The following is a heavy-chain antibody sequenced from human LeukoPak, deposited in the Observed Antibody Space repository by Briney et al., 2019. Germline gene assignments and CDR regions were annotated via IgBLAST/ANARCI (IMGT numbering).Heavy chain of an antibody. CDR2: ISSSSSYI. CDR3: ARVKAVAGNRYHDY. V-gene: IGHV3-21*01. CDR1: GFTFSSYA. J-gene: IGHJ4*02. D-gene: IGHD6-19*01. Sequence: SGGSLRLSCAASGFTFSSYAMSWVRQAPGKGLEWVSSISSSSSYIYYADSVKGRFTISRDNAKNSLYLQMNSLRAEDTAVYYCARVKAVAGNRYHDYWGQGTLVTVSS.